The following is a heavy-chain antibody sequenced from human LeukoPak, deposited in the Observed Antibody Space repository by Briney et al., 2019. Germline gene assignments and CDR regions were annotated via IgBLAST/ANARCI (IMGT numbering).Heavy chain of an antibody. Sequence: PGGSLRLSCAASGFTISNYVMTWVRQAPGKGLEWVSAISGSGGSTYYADSVKGRFTISRDNSKNSLYLQMNSLRAGDTAVYYCAKEALNLYYYDSSAYYGNYFDFWGQGTLVSVSS. V-gene: IGHV3-23*01. CDR1: GFTISNYV. CDR2: ISGSGGST. CDR3: AKEALNLYYYDSSAYYGNYFDF. D-gene: IGHD3-22*01. J-gene: IGHJ4*02.